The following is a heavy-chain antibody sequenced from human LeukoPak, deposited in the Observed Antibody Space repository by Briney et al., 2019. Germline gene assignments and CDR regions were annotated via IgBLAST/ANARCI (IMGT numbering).Heavy chain of an antibody. D-gene: IGHD5-24*01. CDR1: GFTFSTYE. CDR2: ITGSGDTI. CDR3: AREMTTIVSGTTIGAF. J-gene: IGHJ4*02. V-gene: IGHV3-48*03. Sequence: TGGSLRLSCSASGFTFSTYEMNWVRQAPGKGLEWVSYITGSGDTIYYADSVKGRFTISRDNAKNSLFLQMNSLTADDTAVYYCAREMTTIVSGTTIGAFWGQGTLVTVSS.